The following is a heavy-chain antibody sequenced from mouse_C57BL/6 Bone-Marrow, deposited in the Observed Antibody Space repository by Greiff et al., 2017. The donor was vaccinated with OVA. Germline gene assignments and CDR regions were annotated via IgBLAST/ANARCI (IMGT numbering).Heavy chain of an antibody. V-gene: IGHV7-3*01. Sequence: EVQLVESGGGLVQPGGSLSLSCAASGFTFTDYYMSWVRQPPGKALEWLGFIRNKANGYTTEYSASVKGRFTISRDNSQSILYLQMNALRAEDSATYYCARYKGTGPYCCAMDYWGQGASVTVSS. D-gene: IGHD3-3*01. J-gene: IGHJ4*01. CDR1: GFTFTDYY. CDR3: ARYKGTGPYCCAMDY. CDR2: IRNKANGYTT.